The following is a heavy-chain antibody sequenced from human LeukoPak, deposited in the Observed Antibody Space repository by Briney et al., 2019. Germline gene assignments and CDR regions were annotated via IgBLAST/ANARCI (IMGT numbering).Heavy chain of an antibody. D-gene: IGHD5-18*01. CDR2: INHSGST. CDR1: GGSFSGYY. Sequence: SETLSLRCAGEGGSFSGYYWSWSRKPPGQGLGWNGEINHSGSTNYTPSLKSRVTISVDTSKNPFSLKLSSATAADTAVYYCARVGGYSYGYPWGYYYYYMDVWGRGTTVTVSS. V-gene: IGHV4-34*01. J-gene: IGHJ6*03. CDR3: ARVGGYSYGYPWGYYYYYMDV.